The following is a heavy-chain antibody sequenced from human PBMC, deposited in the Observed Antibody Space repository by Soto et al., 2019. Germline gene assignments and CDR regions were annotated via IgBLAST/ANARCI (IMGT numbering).Heavy chain of an antibody. CDR3: ARDREAGYNFYYGMDV. CDR1: GADINTYS. D-gene: IGHD6-19*01. V-gene: IGHV4-4*07. Sequence: SETLSLTCIVSGADINTYSCTWIRQPAGEGLEWIGRIYTSASINYNPSLKGRVTLSVDTSTNQVSLRLASVTAADTAIYYCARDREAGYNFYYGMDVWGQGTTVTVS. CDR2: IYTSASI. J-gene: IGHJ6*02.